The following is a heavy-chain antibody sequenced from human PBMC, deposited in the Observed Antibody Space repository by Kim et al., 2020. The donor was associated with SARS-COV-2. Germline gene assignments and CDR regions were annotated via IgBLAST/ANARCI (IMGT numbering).Heavy chain of an antibody. Sequence: GGSLRLSCAASGFTFSSYGMHWVRQAPGKGLEWVAVISYDGSNKYYADSVKGRFTISRDNSKNTLYLQMNSLRAEDTAVYYCAKELIQLWCFDYWGQGTLVTVSS. CDR1: GFTFSSYG. CDR3: AKELIQLWCFDY. J-gene: IGHJ4*02. CDR2: ISYDGSNK. D-gene: IGHD5-18*01. V-gene: IGHV3-30*18.